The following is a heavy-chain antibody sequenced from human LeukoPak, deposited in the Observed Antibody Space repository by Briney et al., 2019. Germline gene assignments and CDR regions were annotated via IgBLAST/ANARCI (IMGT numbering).Heavy chain of an antibody. CDR1: GFTFSDYG. D-gene: IGHD3-10*01. CDR3: AKDGNFRVPGED. Sequence: GGPLRLSCAAAGFTFSDYGMHWVRQAPGKGLQWVAFIRYDASNKYYADSVQGRFTISRDNSKNTLYLQMNSLGTEDTAVYYCAKDGNFRVPGEDWGQGTLVTVSS. J-gene: IGHJ4*02. V-gene: IGHV3-30*02. CDR2: IRYDASNK.